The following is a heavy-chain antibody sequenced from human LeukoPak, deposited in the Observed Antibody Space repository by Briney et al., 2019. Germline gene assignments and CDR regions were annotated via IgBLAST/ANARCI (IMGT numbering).Heavy chain of an antibody. CDR1: GGSISSYY. D-gene: IGHD5-24*01. CDR3: ARGSRRDGYNFDY. J-gene: IGHJ4*02. V-gene: IGHV4-59*01. Sequence: PSETLSLTCTVSGGSISSYYWSWIRQPPGKGLEWIGYIYYSGSTNYNPSLKSRVTISVDTSKNQFSLKLSSVTAAGTAVYYCARGSRRDGYNFDYWGQGTLVTVSS. CDR2: IYYSGST.